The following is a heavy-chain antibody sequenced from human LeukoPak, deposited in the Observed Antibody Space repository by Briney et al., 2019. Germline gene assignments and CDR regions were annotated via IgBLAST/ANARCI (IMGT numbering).Heavy chain of an antibody. J-gene: IGHJ4*02. D-gene: IGHD2-2*01. CDR3: ARAGRVSIVVVPAANLPDY. V-gene: IGHV1-69*05. Sequence: ASVKVSCKASGGTFSSYAISWVRQAPGQGLEWMGRIIPIFGTANYAQKFQGRVTITTDESTSTAYMELSSLRSEDTAVYYCARAGRVSIVVVPAANLPDYWGQGTLVTVSS. CDR1: GGTFSSYA. CDR2: IIPIFGTA.